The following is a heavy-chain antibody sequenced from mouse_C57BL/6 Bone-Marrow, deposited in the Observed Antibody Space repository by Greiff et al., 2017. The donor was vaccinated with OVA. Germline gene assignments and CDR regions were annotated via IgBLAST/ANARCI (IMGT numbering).Heavy chain of an antibody. J-gene: IGHJ1*03. CDR3: ARIKYWYFDV. Sequence: EVMLVESGGGLVKPGGSLKLSCAASGFTFSDYGMHWVRQAPEKGLEWVAYISSGSSTIYYADTVKGRFTLSRDTANNTLFLQMSSLRAEDTGMYYCARIKYWYFDVWGTGTTVTVSS. CDR2: ISSGSSTI. V-gene: IGHV5-17*01. CDR1: GFTFSDYG.